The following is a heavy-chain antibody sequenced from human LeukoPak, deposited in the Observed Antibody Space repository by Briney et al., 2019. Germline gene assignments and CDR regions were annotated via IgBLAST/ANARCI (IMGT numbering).Heavy chain of an antibody. CDR2: IIPIFGTA. D-gene: IGHD5-12*01. CDR1: GGTFSRYA. J-gene: IGHJ4*02. CDR3: ARAYSGYDFFDY. Sequence: AVKVSCKASGGTFSRYAISWVRQAPGQGLEWMGGIIPIFGTANYAQKFQGRVTITADESTSTAYMEVSSLRSEDTAVYYCARAYSGYDFFDYWGQGILVTVSS. V-gene: IGHV1-69*13.